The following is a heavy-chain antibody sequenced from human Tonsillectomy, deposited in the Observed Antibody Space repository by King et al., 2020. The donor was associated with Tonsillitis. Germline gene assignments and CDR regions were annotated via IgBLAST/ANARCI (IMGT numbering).Heavy chain of an antibody. J-gene: IGHJ5*02. V-gene: IGHV3-74*01. Sequence: VQLVESGGGLVQPGGSLRLSCAASGSTFSRHWMHWVRHAPGKGLIWVSRINGDGNSTSYADSVKGRFTISRDNAKNTLYLQMNSLRAEDTAMYYCARGLIAGILDPWGQGTLVTVSS. CDR2: INGDGNST. CDR1: GSTFSRHW. D-gene: IGHD6-13*01. CDR3: ARGLIAGILDP.